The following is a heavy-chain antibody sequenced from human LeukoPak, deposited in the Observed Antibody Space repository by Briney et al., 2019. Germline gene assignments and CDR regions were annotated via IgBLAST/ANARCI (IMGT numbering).Heavy chain of an antibody. CDR2: IWPTDSDT. CDR1: GNRFTTYW. CDR3: VRVGSGYSPRDAFDI. J-gene: IGHJ3*02. D-gene: IGHD5-12*01. Sequence: GESLKISCKDSGNRFTTYWIGWVRQLPGKGLEWMGIIWPTDSDTRYSPSFQGQVTISVDKSINTAYLQWSRLKASDTAMYYCVRVGSGYSPRDAFDIWGQGTLVTVSS. V-gene: IGHV5-51*01.